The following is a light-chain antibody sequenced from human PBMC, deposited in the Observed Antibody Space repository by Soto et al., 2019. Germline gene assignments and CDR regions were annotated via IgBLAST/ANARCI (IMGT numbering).Light chain of an antibody. CDR3: QQYDSSPRT. V-gene: IGKV3-20*01. J-gene: IGKJ1*01. CDR2: GAS. CDR1: QSVSTSC. Sequence: IVLTSSLRTLSLHKEEKATLSCRAGQSVSTSCLAWYQQKPGQAPRLLISGASSRAGDIPDRFSGSGSGTDFTLTINRLEPEDFAVYYCQQYDSSPRTFGQGTKVDI.